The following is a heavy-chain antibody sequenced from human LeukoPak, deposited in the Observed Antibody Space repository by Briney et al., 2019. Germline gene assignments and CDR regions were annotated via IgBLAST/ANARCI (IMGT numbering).Heavy chain of an antibody. D-gene: IGHD6-19*01. V-gene: IGHV3-7*01. CDR3: ARGRSSGRYGIFDY. Sequence: PGGSLRLSCAASGFTFSNYWMNWVRQAPGKGLEWLASIHPGGSGKYYVDSVEGRFTVSRDNAENSLYLQINSLRAEDTAVYYCARGRSSGRYGIFDYWGQGALVTVSS. CDR1: GFTFSNYW. J-gene: IGHJ4*02. CDR2: IHPGGSGK.